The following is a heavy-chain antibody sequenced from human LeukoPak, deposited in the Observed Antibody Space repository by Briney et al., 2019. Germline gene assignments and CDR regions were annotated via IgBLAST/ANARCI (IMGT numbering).Heavy chain of an antibody. D-gene: IGHD5-18*01. CDR3: ARNPSRSDTYFDL. CDR1: GYTFTDHE. Sequence: ASVKVSCKASGYTFTDHEINWVRQASGQGLEWMGWTNPSSRNRAYAPKFEGRVTMTTDTSTSTAYMELRSLTSEDTAVYYCARNPSRSDTYFDLWGQGTLVTVSS. V-gene: IGHV1-8*01. J-gene: IGHJ4*02. CDR2: TNPSSRNR.